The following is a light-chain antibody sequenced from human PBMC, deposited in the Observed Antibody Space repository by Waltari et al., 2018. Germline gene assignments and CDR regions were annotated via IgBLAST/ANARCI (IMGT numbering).Light chain of an antibody. CDR3: QQLKSYPLT. Sequence: DIQLTPSPSPLSASVGDRVTITCRASQDISKSLAWFQQKPGKAPKSLISDASTLQSGVPSKFTGSGSGTDFTFTISSLQPEDYGTYYCQQLKSYPLTFGGGTKVEIK. J-gene: IGKJ4*01. CDR2: DAS. V-gene: IGKV1-16*02. CDR1: QDISKS.